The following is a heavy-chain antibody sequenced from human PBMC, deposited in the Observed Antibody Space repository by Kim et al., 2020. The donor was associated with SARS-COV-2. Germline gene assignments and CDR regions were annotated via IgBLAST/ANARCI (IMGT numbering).Heavy chain of an antibody. CDR1: GYTFTRDS. V-gene: IGHV1-3*01. CDR3: LGGYYFDY. CDR2: IDCGDGYT. J-gene: IGHJ4*02. D-gene: IGHD2-15*01. Sequence: ASVKVSCKTSGYTFTRDSIHWVRQAPGQGLEWMGAIDCGDGYTKYSEKFQGRVTFTRDTSASTAYMELSGLRSEDSAVFYCLGGYYFDYWGQGTPVTVS.